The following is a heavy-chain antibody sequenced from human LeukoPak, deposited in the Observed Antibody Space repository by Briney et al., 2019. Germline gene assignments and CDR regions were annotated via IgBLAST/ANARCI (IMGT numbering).Heavy chain of an antibody. CDR1: GYSFTSYG. V-gene: IGHV1-18*01. J-gene: IGHJ4*02. CDR3: ARDYYDSKAPQRDFDY. CDR2: ISAYNGNT. Sequence: GESLKISCKGSGYSFTSYGISWVRQAPGQGLEWMGWISAYNGNTNYAQKLQGRVTMTTDTPTSTAYMELRSLRSDDTAVYYCARDYYDSKAPQRDFDYWGQGTLVTVSS. D-gene: IGHD3-22*01.